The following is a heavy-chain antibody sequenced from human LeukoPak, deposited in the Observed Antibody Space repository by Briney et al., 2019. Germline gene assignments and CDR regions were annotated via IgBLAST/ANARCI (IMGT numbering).Heavy chain of an antibody. Sequence: PGGSLRLSCAASGFTFSPYGMTWVRQTPGKGLEFVSAVSTNGGGTSYADSVKGRFTISRDNAKKTLYLQMNSLRAEDTAVYYCAGRGIAHSWGQGTLVTVSS. J-gene: IGHJ5*02. V-gene: IGHV3-23*01. CDR2: VSTNGGGT. D-gene: IGHD6-13*01. CDR3: AGRGIAHS. CDR1: GFTFSPYG.